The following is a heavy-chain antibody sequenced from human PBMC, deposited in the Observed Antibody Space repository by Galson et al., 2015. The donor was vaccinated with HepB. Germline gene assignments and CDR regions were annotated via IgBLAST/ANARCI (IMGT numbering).Heavy chain of an antibody. CDR2: IVVGSGNT. Sequence: SVKVSCKASGFTFTSSAMQWVRQARGQRLEWIGWIVVGSGNTNYAQKFQERVTITRDMSTSTAYMELSSLRSEDTAVYYCAASGYYDFWRGYRGYYMDVWGKGTTVTVSS. V-gene: IGHV1-58*02. CDR1: GFTFTSSA. D-gene: IGHD3-3*01. J-gene: IGHJ6*03. CDR3: AASGYYDFWRGYRGYYMDV.